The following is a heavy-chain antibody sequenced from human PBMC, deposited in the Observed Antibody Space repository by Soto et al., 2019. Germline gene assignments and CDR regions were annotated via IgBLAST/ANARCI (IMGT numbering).Heavy chain of an antibody. CDR1: GFSLNTRGVG. J-gene: IGHJ4*02. Sequence: ITLKESGPTLVKPTQTLTLTCTFSGFSLNTRGVGVGWIRQPPGKALECLALISWDGEKRYSTALKSRLTITKDNFENPVVLTMTNMDPMDTATYYYAHRRGDLLTGHYYFDYWGQGTLVTASS. CDR3: AHRRGDLLTGHYYFDY. V-gene: IGHV2-5*02. D-gene: IGHD3-9*01. CDR2: ISWDGEK.